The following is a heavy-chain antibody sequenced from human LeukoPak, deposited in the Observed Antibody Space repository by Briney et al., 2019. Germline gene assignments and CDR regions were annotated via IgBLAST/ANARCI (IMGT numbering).Heavy chain of an antibody. V-gene: IGHV3-30*18. J-gene: IGHJ4*02. CDR2: IAQYGNNK. Sequence: GGSLRLSCAASGFPFSDYGMYWLRQAPGKGVEGRAVIAQYGNNKYYAESVKGRITISRDNSMNTLYLQMNSLRAEDTAVYYCAKEDHSSSWTYFDYWGQGTLVTVSS. CDR1: GFPFSDYG. D-gene: IGHD6-13*01. CDR3: AKEDHSSSWTYFDY.